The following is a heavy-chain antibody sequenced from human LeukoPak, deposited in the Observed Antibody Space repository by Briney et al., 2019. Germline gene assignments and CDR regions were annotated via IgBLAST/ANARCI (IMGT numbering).Heavy chain of an antibody. Sequence: AGGSLRLSCAASGFTVSSNYMSWVRQAPGKGLEWVSVIYSGGSTYYADSVKGRFTISRDNSKNTLYLQMNSLRAEDTAVYYCARAKVRGVPYYYYGMDVWGQGTTVTVSS. J-gene: IGHJ6*02. D-gene: IGHD3-10*01. CDR3: ARAKVRGVPYYYYGMDV. CDR2: IYSGGST. CDR1: GFTVSSNY. V-gene: IGHV3-53*01.